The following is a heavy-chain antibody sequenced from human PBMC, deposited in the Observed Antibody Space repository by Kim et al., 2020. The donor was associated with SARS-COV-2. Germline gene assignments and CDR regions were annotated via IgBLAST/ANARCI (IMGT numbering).Heavy chain of an antibody. V-gene: IGHV4-59*13. D-gene: IGHD1-20*01. CDR3: ARENLFNCNDGGYWLDP. CDR2: ISYSGST. CDR1: GGSISSYY. Sequence: SETLSLTCTVSGGSISSYYWSWIRQPPGKGLEWIGYISYSGSTKYNPSLKSRVTISVDRSKKQLSLKLSSVTAADTAVYYCARENLFNCNDGGYWLDPWG. J-gene: IGHJ5*02.